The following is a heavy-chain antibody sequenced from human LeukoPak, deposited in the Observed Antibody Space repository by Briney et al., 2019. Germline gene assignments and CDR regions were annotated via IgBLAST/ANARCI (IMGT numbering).Heavy chain of an antibody. CDR3: TSHSGSYYYFDY. CDR2: IRSKAYGGTT. V-gene: IGHV3-49*04. CDR1: GFTFGVYA. Sequence: GGSLRLSCTASGFTFGVYAMSWVREAPGKGLEWVGFIRSKAYGGTTEYAASVKGRFTISRDDSKSIAYLQMNSLKTEDTAVYYCTSHSGSYYYFDYWGQGTLVTVSS. D-gene: IGHD1-26*01. J-gene: IGHJ4*02.